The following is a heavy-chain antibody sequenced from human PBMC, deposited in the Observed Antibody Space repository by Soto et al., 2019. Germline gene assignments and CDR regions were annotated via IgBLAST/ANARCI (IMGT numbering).Heavy chain of an antibody. CDR3: ARDGPGMDV. J-gene: IGHJ6*02. V-gene: IGHV4-61*01. CDR2: IFFTGST. CDR1: GGSVSTGNYN. Sequence: QMQLQESGPGLLKPSETLSLTCTVSGGSVSTGNYNWSWVRQTPGKVLEGIGNIFFTGSTHYNPSLTSRVTISVDTATNQFSLELRSVTAADTAVYYSARDGPGMDVWSQGTTVTVSS.